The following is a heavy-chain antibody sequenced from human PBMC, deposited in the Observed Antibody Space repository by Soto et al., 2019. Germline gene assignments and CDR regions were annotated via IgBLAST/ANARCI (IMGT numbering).Heavy chain of an antibody. CDR3: ARVRFGNSDYYSYGMDV. CDR1: GGSFSGYY. J-gene: IGHJ6*02. D-gene: IGHD3-10*01. CDR2: INHSGST. Sequence: SETLSLTCAVYGGSFSGYYWSWIRQPPGKGLEWIGEINHSGSTNYNPSLKSRVTISVDTSKNQFSQKLSSGTAADTAVYYCARVRFGNSDYYSYGMDVWGQGTTVTVSS. V-gene: IGHV4-34*01.